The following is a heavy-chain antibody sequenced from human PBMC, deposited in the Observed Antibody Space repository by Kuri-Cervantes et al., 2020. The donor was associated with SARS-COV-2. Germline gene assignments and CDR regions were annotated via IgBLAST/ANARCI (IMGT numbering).Heavy chain of an antibody. D-gene: IGHD2-15*01. J-gene: IGHJ6*02. V-gene: IGHV3-48*01. Sequence: GESLKISCAASGFTFSSYSMNWVRQAPGKGLEWVSYISSSSSTIYYADSVKGRFTISRDNSKNTLYLQMNSLRAEDTAVYYCARSSVAATLNYYYGMDVWGQGTTVTVSS. CDR3: ARSSVAATLNYYYGMDV. CDR2: ISSSSSTI. CDR1: GFTFSSYS.